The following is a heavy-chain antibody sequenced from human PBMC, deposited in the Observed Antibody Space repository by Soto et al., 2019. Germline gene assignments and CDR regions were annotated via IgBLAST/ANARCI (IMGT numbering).Heavy chain of an antibody. CDR3: AGRYYYDSSGYSDY. J-gene: IGHJ4*02. CDR2: IYHSGST. V-gene: IGHV4-30-2*01. D-gene: IGHD3-22*01. Sequence: QLQLQESGSGLVKPSQTLSLTCAVSGGSISSGGYSWSWIRQPPGKGLEWIGYIYHSGSTYYNPSLKSRVTISVDRSKNQFSLQLSSVTAADTAVYYCAGRYYYDSSGYSDYWGQGTLVTVSS. CDR1: GGSISSGGYS.